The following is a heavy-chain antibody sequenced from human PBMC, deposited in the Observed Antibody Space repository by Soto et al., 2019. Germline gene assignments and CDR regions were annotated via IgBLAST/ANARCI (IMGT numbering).Heavy chain of an antibody. CDR1: GFTFSNAW. CDR3: TRPPLGYCSSDTCYDYFDS. J-gene: IGHJ4*02. CDR2: IKSKNDGGTT. D-gene: IGHD2-2*01. V-gene: IGHV3-15*01. Sequence: GGSLRLSCAASGFTFSNAWMNWVRQAPGKGLEWVGRIKSKNDGGTTDYTAPLKGRFTISRDDSKNTLYLQMNSLETEDTAVYYCTRPPLGYCSSDTCYDYFDSWGQGTLVTVSS.